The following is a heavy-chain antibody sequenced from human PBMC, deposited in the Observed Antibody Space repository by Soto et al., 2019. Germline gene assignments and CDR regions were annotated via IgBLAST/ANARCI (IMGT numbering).Heavy chain of an antibody. CDR2: INHDGSKT. J-gene: IGHJ4*02. CDR1: KFSFNNYW. Sequence: GGSPRLSCAASKFSFNNYWMHWVRQVPGKGPAWVSRINHDGSKTEYADSVKGRFTISRDNTKNTLYLQMNSLRVEDTAMYYCVREPWGFSGSWYDYWGQGTLVTVSS. CDR3: VREPWGFSGSWYDY. V-gene: IGHV3-74*01. D-gene: IGHD6-13*01.